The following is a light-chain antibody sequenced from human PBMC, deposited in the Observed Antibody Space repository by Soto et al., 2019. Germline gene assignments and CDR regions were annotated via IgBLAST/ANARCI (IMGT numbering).Light chain of an antibody. Sequence: DIQMTQSPSSLSASVGDRVTITCQASQHIFNFLNWYQQKPGKAPKLLIYDSSKLATGVPRRFSGGGSGTYFTLTITSLQPEDVATYHCQQYNDLVTFGGGTKVEIK. CDR2: DSS. V-gene: IGKV1-33*01. J-gene: IGKJ4*01. CDR3: QQYNDLVT. CDR1: QHIFNF.